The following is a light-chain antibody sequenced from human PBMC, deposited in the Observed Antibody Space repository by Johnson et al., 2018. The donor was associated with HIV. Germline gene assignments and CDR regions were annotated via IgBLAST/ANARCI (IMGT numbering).Light chain of an antibody. CDR2: DNN. J-gene: IGLJ1*01. V-gene: IGLV1-51*01. Sequence: QSVLTQPPSVSAAPGQKVTISCSGSSSNIGNNYVSWYQQLPGTAPKLLIYDNNKRPSGIPDRFSGSKSGTSATLGITGLQTGDEAYYYCGTWDSSLSAYVFGTVTKVTGL. CDR3: GTWDSSLSAYV. CDR1: SSNIGNNY.